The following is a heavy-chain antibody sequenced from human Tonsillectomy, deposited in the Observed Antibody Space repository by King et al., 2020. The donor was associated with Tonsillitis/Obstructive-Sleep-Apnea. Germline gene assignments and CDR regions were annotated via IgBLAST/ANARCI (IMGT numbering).Heavy chain of an antibody. CDR2: INHSGIT. CDR3: ARGYYDYMGVLFDY. Sequence: QVQLQQWGAGLLKPSEPLSLPCAVYGGSFSDYYWSWIRQPPGKGLEWIGEINHSGITNYNPSLKSRVSISLDTSKNQFSLKLTSVTAADTAVYYCARGYYDYMGVLFDYWGQGTLVTVSS. D-gene: IGHD3-16*01. CDR1: GGSFSDYY. V-gene: IGHV4-34*01. J-gene: IGHJ4*02.